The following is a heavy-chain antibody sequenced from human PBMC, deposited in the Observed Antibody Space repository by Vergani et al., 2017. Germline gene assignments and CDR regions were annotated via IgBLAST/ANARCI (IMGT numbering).Heavy chain of an antibody. J-gene: IGHJ4*02. CDR2: IDPSDSYT. D-gene: IGHD3-22*01. CDR3: ARNPRGGPRTYYYDSSGSLDY. CDR1: GYSFTSYW. Sequence: EVQLVQSGAEVKKPGESLRISCKGSGYSFTSYWINWVRQMPGKGLEWMGRIDPSDSYTNYSPSFQGHVTISADKSISTAYLQWSSLKASDTAMYYCARNPRGGPRTYYYDSSGSLDYWGQGTLVTVSS. V-gene: IGHV5-10-1*01.